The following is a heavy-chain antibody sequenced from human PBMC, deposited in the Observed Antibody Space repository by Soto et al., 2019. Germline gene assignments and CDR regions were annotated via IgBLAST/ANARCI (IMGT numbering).Heavy chain of an antibody. Sequence: LRLSCAASGFTFSSYWMSWVRQAPGKGLEWVANIKQDGSEKYYVDSVKGRFTISRDNAKNSLYPQMNSLRAEDTAVYYCARDPYCTNGVCSYFDYWGQGTLVTVSS. CDR1: GFTFSSYW. CDR3: ARDPYCTNGVCSYFDY. CDR2: IKQDGSEK. V-gene: IGHV3-7*03. D-gene: IGHD2-8*01. J-gene: IGHJ4*02.